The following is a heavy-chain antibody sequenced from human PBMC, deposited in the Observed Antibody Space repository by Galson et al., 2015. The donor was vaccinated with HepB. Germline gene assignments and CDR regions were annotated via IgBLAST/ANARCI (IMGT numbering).Heavy chain of an antibody. CDR3: ARAARFESSGYYYFEQ. CDR2: ISGSDNMI. Sequence: SLRLSCAASGFTFSSFEMNWVRQAPGKGLEWVSYISGSDNMIFYADSVKGRFTISRGNAKNSLYPQMNSLRAEDTAVYYCARAARFESSGYYYFEQWGQGTLVTVSS. D-gene: IGHD3-22*01. V-gene: IGHV3-48*03. CDR1: GFTFSSFE. J-gene: IGHJ4*02.